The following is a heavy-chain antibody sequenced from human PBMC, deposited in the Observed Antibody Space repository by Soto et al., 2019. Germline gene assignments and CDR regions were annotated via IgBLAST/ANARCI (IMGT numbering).Heavy chain of an antibody. CDR3: APLYYNASSAFLEY. J-gene: IGHJ4*02. CDR1: GGSVSSSNW. CDR2: IYQSGRT. Sequence: QVQLQESGPGLVKPSGTLSLTCAVSGGSVSSSNWWSWVRQPPGKGLEWIGEIYQSGRTNYNPSLKRRVTIQVDPSTNPFSLNLKSLTAADTAVYYCAPLYYNASSAFLEYWGQGTLVTVSS. V-gene: IGHV4-4*02. D-gene: IGHD3-22*01.